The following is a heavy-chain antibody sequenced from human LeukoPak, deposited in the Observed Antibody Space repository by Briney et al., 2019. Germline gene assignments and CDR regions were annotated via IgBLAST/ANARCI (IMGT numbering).Heavy chain of an antibody. CDR3: ARGTRCGDHLLSFDY. J-gene: IGHJ4*02. V-gene: IGHV3-21*01. CDR1: GFIFSSYS. D-gene: IGHD4-17*01. CDR2: ISSSSTYI. Sequence: GGSLRLSCAASGFIFSSYSMNWVRQAPGKGLEWVSSISSSSTYIYYADSVKGRFTISRDNAKNSLYLQMNSLRAEDTAVYYCARGTRCGDHLLSFDYWGQGTLVTVSS.